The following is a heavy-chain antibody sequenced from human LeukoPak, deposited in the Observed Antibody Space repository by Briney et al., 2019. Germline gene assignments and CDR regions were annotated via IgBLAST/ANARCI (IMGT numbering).Heavy chain of an antibody. D-gene: IGHD3-22*01. CDR2: INTGNGNT. J-gene: IGHJ1*01. Sequence: ASVKVSCKTSGYTFTNYGMHWVRQAPRQSLEWMGWINTGNGNTKSSQKFQDRVTLTRDTSASTAYMELNSLSSEDTAVYYCARVPLHDASGRYYPHWGQGTLVTVSS. V-gene: IGHV1-3*04. CDR3: ARVPLHDASGRYYPH. CDR1: GYTFTNYG.